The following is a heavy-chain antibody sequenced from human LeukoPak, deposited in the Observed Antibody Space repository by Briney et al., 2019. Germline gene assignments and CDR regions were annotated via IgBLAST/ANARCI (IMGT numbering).Heavy chain of an antibody. Sequence: PGGSLRLSCAASGFTFSDYYISWIRQPPGKGLEWISYISSSSSYTNYVDSVKGRFTISRNNAKNSLYLQMNSLRAEDTAVYYCVRAVSVSSYYFDCWGQGTLVTVSS. V-gene: IGHV3-11*05. CDR2: ISSSSSYT. CDR1: GFTFSDYY. D-gene: IGHD5/OR15-5a*01. J-gene: IGHJ4*02. CDR3: VRAVSVSSYYFDC.